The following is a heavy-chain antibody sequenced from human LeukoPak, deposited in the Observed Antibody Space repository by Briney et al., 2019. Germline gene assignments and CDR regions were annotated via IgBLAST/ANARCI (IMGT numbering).Heavy chain of an antibody. CDR2: INPSRGST. J-gene: IGHJ6*03. V-gene: IGHV1-46*01. CDR1: GYTFTSYY. Sequence: GASVKVSCKASGYTFTSYYMHWVRQAPGQGLEWMGIINPSRGSTSYAQKFQGRVTMTRNTSISTAYLELSSLRSEDTAVYCCARAAVRKRITIFGVVIPPNYYYYMDVWGKGTTVTVSS. CDR3: ARAAVRKRITIFGVVIPPNYYYYMDV. D-gene: IGHD3-3*01.